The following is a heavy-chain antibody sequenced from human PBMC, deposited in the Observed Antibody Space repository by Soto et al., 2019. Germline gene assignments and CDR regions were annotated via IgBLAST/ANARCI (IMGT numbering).Heavy chain of an antibody. J-gene: IGHJ4*02. V-gene: IGHV4-34*02. CDR1: GESLSGYY. Sequence: QVQLRQWGPGLLKPSGTLSLTCGVYGESLSGYYWTGIRHPPGQGLEWLGEISHSGSINYNPSLQFRLTISVDTSRNQFSLKMASATDADTALYFCARGYDSSGYYSPILDYWGQGILVTVSS. CDR2: ISHSGSI. CDR3: ARGYDSSGYYSPILDY. D-gene: IGHD3-22*01.